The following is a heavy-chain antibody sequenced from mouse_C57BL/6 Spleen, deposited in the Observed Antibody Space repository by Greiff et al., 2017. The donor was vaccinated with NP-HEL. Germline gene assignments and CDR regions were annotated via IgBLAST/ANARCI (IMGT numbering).Heavy chain of an antibody. J-gene: IGHJ2*01. D-gene: IGHD1-1*01. CDR3: ARNSEYYGSSLDY. V-gene: IGHV2-2*01. Sequence: VQLKQSGPGLVQPSQSLSITCPVSGFSLTSYGVHWVRQSPGKGLEWLGVIWSGGSTDYNAAFISRLSISKDNSKSQVFFKMNSLQADDTAIYYCARNSEYYGSSLDYWGQGTTLTVSS. CDR1: GFSLTSYG. CDR2: IWSGGST.